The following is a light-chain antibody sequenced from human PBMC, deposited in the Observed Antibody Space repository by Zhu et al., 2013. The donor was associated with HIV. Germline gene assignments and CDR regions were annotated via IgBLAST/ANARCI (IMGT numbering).Light chain of an antibody. J-gene: IGLJ2*01. Sequence: QSVLTQPPSVSEAPRQRVTISCSGSSSNIGNNAVTWYQHLPGKAPKLLIYNDDLLPSGVSGRFSGSKSGTSASLAISGLQSEDEADYYCSSYTSSSTLVFGGGTKLTVL. CDR1: SSNIGNNA. CDR2: NDD. CDR3: SSYTSSSTLV. V-gene: IGLV1-36*01.